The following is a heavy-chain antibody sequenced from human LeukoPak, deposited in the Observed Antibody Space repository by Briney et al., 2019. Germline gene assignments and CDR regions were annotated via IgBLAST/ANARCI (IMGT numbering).Heavy chain of an antibody. CDR2: IYSGGST. Sequence: PGGSLRLSCAASGFTFSSYAMSWVRQAPGKGLEWVSVIYSGGSTYYADSVKGRFTISRDNSKNTLYLQMNSLRAEDTAVYYCARTYYDSSGYFPSYWYFDLWGRGTLVTVSS. CDR3: ARTYYDSSGYFPSYWYFDL. CDR1: GFTFSSYA. J-gene: IGHJ2*01. V-gene: IGHV3-66*01. D-gene: IGHD3-22*01.